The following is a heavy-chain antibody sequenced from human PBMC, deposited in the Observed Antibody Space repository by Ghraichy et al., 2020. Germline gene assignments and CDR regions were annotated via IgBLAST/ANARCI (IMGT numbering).Heavy chain of an antibody. CDR1: GDSISGHL. J-gene: IGHJ3*02. CDR3: ARTNAFDI. CDR2: IYYSGAT. V-gene: IGHV4-59*11. Sequence: SETLSLTCTVSGDSISGHLWNWIRQAPGKGLEWIGCIYYSGATYYNPSLKSRVTISVDTSKNQFSLNPSSVTAADTAVYYCARTNAFDIWGQGTMVTVSS.